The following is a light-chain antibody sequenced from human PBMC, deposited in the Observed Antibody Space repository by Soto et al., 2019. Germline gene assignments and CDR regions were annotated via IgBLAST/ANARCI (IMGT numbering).Light chain of an antibody. CDR2: KNY. CDR1: TSSIGSNS. CDR3: AAWDDSPSVHYV. J-gene: IGLJ6*01. Sequence: QSVLTQPPSVSGTPGQAVTISCSGSTSSIGSNSVYWYQQLPGTAPKLLIYKNYQRPSGVPDRFSGSKSGTSASLAINGLRSEDEADYYCAAWDDSPSVHYVFGTGTQLTVL. V-gene: IGLV1-47*01.